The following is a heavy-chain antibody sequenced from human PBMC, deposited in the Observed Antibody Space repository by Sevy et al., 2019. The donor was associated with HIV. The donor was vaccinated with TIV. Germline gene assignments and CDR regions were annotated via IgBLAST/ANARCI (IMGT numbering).Heavy chain of an antibody. CDR1: GFGYSSYG. D-gene: IGHD2-21*01. CDR3: VKEGGGEGGDH. CDR2: LHYDGSNK. Sequence: GGSLRLSCAASGFGYSSYGMHWVRRAPGKGLEWVAYLHYDGSNKDYADSVKGRFTISRDNSKNTQDLQMNSLRVEDTAVYYCVKEGGGEGGDHWGQGTLVTVSS. V-gene: IGHV3-30*02. J-gene: IGHJ4*02.